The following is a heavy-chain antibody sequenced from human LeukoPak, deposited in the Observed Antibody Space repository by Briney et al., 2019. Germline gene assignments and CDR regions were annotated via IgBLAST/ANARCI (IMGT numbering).Heavy chain of an antibody. CDR2: INPNSGGI. V-gene: IGHV1-2*02. Sequence: ASVKVSCKASGYTFTAYYLHWVRQAPGQGLEWMGWINPNSGGINYAQRFQGRVTMTRDTSISTAYMGLSSLRSDDTAVYYCGMYNSTWYVGYWGQGTLVTVSS. CDR3: GMYNSTWYVGY. J-gene: IGHJ4*02. D-gene: IGHD6-13*01. CDR1: GYTFTAYY.